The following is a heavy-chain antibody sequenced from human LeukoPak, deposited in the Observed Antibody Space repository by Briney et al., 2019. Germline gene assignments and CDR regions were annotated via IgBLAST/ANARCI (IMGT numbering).Heavy chain of an antibody. CDR2: ISGSGGST. CDR3: ARDARKAVAGTDFDY. J-gene: IGHJ4*02. D-gene: IGHD6-19*01. Sequence: GGSLRLSCAASGFTFSSYAMSWVRQAPGKGLEWVSAISGSGGSTYYADSVKGRFTISRDNSKNSLYLQMNSLRAEDTAVYYCARDARKAVAGTDFDYWGQGTLVTVSS. CDR1: GFTFSSYA. V-gene: IGHV3-23*01.